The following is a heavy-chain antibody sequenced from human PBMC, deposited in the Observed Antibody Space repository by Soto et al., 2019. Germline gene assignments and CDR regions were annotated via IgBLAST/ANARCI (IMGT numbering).Heavy chain of an antibody. CDR2: IYYSGST. D-gene: IGHD6-6*01. CDR3: AREYSSSFRYYYYGMDV. CDR1: GGSVSSGSYY. Sequence: SETLSLTCTVSGGSVSSGSYYWSWIRQPPGKGLEWIGYIYYSGSTNYNPSLKSRVTISVDTSKNQFSLKLSSVTAADTAVYYCAREYSSSFRYYYYGMDVWGQGTTVTV. J-gene: IGHJ6*02. V-gene: IGHV4-61*01.